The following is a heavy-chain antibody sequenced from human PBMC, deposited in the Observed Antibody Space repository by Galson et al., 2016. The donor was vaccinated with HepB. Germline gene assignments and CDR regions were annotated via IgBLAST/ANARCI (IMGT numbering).Heavy chain of an antibody. CDR3: AIWPSDTDFSA. J-gene: IGHJ4*02. D-gene: IGHD3-16*01. CDR1: GFTFSNFG. Sequence: SLRLSCAVSGFTFSNFGIDWVRQAPGKGLEWISYISSTSNIINYADSVRGRFTTSRDNAKNALHLQMNSLRAEDTAVYYCAIWPSDTDFSAWGQGTLVAVSS. V-gene: IGHV3-48*04. CDR2: ISSTSNII.